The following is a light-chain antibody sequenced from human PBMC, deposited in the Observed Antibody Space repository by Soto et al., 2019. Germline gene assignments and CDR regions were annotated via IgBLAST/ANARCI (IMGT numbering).Light chain of an antibody. CDR1: QNLNRN. V-gene: IGKV3-15*01. CDR3: QQYKDWPLT. J-gene: IGKJ4*01. Sequence: EIVMTQSPATLSVSPGEKDTLSCRASQNLNRNLAWYQQKPGQAPRVLIYGASTRATGVTARFSGSGSGTEFTLTISSLQSEDFAVYYCQQYKDWPLTFGGGTKVDIK. CDR2: GAS.